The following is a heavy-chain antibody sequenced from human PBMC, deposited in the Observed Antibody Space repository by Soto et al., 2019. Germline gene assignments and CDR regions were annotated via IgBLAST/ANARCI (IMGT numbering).Heavy chain of an antibody. Sequence: SLTCTVSGGSISSYYWSWIRQPAGKGLEWIGRIYTSGSTNYNPSLKSRVTMSVDTSKNQFFLKLSSVTAADTAVYYCARACSYGCNGDDIWGQGTMVTVSS. V-gene: IGHV4-4*07. CDR1: GGSISSYY. D-gene: IGHD3-16*02. CDR2: IYTSGST. CDR3: ARACSYGCNGDDI. J-gene: IGHJ3*02.